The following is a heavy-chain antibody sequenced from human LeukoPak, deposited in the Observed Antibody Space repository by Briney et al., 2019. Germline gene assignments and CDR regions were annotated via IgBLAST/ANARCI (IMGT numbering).Heavy chain of an antibody. CDR3: GRLRDYDYVWGRRDFDY. CDR1: DYSFTSYW. CDR2: IYPGDADT. V-gene: IGHV5-51*01. Sequence: GESLKISSKGSDYSFTSYWIGWVRQLPGKGLEWRGIIYPGDADTRYSPSFQGQVTISDDKSISTAYLQWSSLKASDAAMYYCGRLRDYDYVWGRRDFDYWGQGTLVTVSS. J-gene: IGHJ4*02. D-gene: IGHD3-16*01.